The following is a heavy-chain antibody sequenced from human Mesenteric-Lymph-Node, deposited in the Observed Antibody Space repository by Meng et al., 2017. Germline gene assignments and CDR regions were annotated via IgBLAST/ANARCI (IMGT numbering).Heavy chain of an antibody. D-gene: IGHD6-13*01. CDR2: IYYSGST. J-gene: IGHJ4*02. CDR1: GGSISSSSYY. V-gene: IGHV4-39*07. Sequence: SETLSLTCTVSGGSISSSSYYWGWIRQPPGKGLEWIGSIYYSGSTYYNPSLKSRVTISVDTSKNQFSLKLSSVTAADTAVYYCASTLGNSSSWYTSFDYWGQGTLVTVSS. CDR3: ASTLGNSSSWYTSFDY.